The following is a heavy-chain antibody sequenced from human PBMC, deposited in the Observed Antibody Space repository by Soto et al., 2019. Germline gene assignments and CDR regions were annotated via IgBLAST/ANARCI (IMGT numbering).Heavy chain of an antibody. J-gene: IGHJ4*02. V-gene: IGHV3-64D*06. CDR2: IGVNGSDT. D-gene: IGHD3-9*01. Sequence: GGSLRLSCSAAGFTFTDFAIHWVRQAPGKGLEYVSAIGVNGSDTYYADSVRGRFTISRDNSKNTLYLQMSSLRTEDTAVYYCVKVVGPCCDWSYYFDYWGQGTGVTVSS. CDR1: GFTFTDFA. CDR3: VKVVGPCCDWSYYFDY.